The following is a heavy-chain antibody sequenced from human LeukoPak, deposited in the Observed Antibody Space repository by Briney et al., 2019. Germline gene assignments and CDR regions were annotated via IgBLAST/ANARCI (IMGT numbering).Heavy chain of an antibody. V-gene: IGHV3-23*05. CDR3: VGVRYNYGLSAY. D-gene: IGHD5-18*01. CDR1: GFTFSDYA. CDR2: FKTKYHQV. Sequence: GGSLRLSCVASGFTFSDYAMNWVRQAPGKGLEWVSTFKTKYHQVYYAESVRGRFTISTDNSRNTVFLQMNNLRADDTAIYFCVGVRYNYGLSAYWGQGTLVIVSS. J-gene: IGHJ4*02.